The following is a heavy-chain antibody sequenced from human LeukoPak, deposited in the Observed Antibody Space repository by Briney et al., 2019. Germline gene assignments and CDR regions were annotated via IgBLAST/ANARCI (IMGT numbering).Heavy chain of an antibody. J-gene: IGHJ3*01. CDR1: GFTFSSYW. CDR2: IRSDGSIK. CDR3: AKDVPSAFLDL. Sequence: GGSLRLSCAASGFTFSSYWMHWVRQAPGKGLEWVAFIRSDGSIKYYADSVKGRFTISRDNSKNTLYLQMNSLRPEDTALFYCAKDVPSAFLDLWGQGTMVTVSS. V-gene: IGHV3-30*02.